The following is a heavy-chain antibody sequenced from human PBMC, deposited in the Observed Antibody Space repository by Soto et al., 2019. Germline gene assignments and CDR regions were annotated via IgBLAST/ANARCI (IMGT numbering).Heavy chain of an antibody. CDR1: GFTVSSNY. CDR2: IYSGGST. J-gene: IGHJ1*01. CDR3: ARDRRSGGSSEYFQH. V-gene: IGHV3-66*01. Sequence: EVQLAESGGGLVQPGGSLRLSCAASGFTVSSNYMSWVRQAPGKGLEWVSVIYSGGSTYYADSVKGRFTISRDNSKNTLYLQMNSLRAEDTAVYYCARDRRSGGSSEYFQHWGQGTLVTVSS. D-gene: IGHD2-15*01.